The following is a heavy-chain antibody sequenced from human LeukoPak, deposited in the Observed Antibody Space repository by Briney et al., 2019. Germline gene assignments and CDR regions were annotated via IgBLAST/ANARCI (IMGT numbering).Heavy chain of an antibody. V-gene: IGHV3-48*04. D-gene: IGHD6-19*01. Sequence: GGSLRLSCAASGFDFSTYSIDWVRQAPGKGLEWVSYISSSSSNIYHADSVKGRFTISRDDAKNSLHLQMYSLRAEDTAVYYCARVGRSGWTVDYWGQGTLVTVSS. CDR1: GFDFSTYS. CDR2: ISSSSSNI. J-gene: IGHJ4*02. CDR3: ARVGRSGWTVDY.